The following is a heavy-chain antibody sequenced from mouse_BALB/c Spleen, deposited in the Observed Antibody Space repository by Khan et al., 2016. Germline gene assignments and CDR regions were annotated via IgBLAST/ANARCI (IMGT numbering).Heavy chain of an antibody. V-gene: IGHV4-1*02. CDR1: GFDFSRYW. Sequence: EVKLLESGGGLVQPGGSLKLSCAASGFDFSRYWMSWVRQAPGKGLEWIGEINPDSSTINYTPSLKDKFIISRDNAKKPLYLQMSKVRSEDTALYYCARHYDYGGGFAYWGQGTLVTVSA. CDR2: INPDSSTI. D-gene: IGHD2-4*01. J-gene: IGHJ3*01. CDR3: ARHYDYGGGFAY.